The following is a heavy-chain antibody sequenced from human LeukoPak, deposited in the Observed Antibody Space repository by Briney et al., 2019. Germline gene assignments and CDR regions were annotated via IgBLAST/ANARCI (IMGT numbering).Heavy chain of an antibody. D-gene: IGHD6-13*01. Sequence: SETLSLTCTVSGGSISSGSYYWSWIRQPAGKGLEWIGRIYTSGSTNYNPSLKSRVTISVDTSKNQFSLKLSSVTAADTAVYYCARHAGSSWVYFDYWGQGTLVTVSS. CDR3: ARHAGSSWVYFDY. CDR1: GGSISSGSYY. V-gene: IGHV4-61*02. J-gene: IGHJ4*02. CDR2: IYTSGST.